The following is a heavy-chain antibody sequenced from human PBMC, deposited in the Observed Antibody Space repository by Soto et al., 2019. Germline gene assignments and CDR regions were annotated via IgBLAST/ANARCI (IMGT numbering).Heavy chain of an antibody. D-gene: IGHD3-3*01. V-gene: IGHV1-69*01. CDR1: GGTFSSYA. J-gene: IGHJ6*02. Sequence: QVQLVQSGAEVKKPGSSVKVSCKASGGTFSSYAISWVRQAPGQGLEWMGGIIPIFGTANYAQKFQGRVTITADESTSTAYMELSSLRSEDTDVYYCAGSGYSPYYYYYGMDVWGQGTTVTVSS. CDR3: AGSGYSPYYYYYGMDV. CDR2: IIPIFGTA.